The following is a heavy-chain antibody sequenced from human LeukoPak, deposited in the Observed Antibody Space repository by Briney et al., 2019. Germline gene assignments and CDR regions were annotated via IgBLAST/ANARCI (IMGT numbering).Heavy chain of an antibody. CDR3: ARPVAGNAFDI. J-gene: IGHJ3*02. CDR1: GYTFTGYY. CDR2: INPNSGGT. V-gene: IGHV1-2*02. D-gene: IGHD6-19*01. Sequence: ASVKVSCKASGYTFTGYYMHWVRQAPGQGLEWMGWINPNSGGTNYAQKFQGRVTMTRDTSISTAYMELSSLRSEDTAVYYCARPVAGNAFDIWGQGTMVTVSS.